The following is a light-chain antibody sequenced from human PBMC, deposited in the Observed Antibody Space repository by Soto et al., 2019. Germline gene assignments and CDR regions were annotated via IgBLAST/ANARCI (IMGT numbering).Light chain of an antibody. CDR3: QQNYNTPRT. Sequence: DIQMTQSPSSLSASVGDRVTPTCRASQSISIYLNWYQQKPGKAPKVLIYAASTLHSGVPSRFSGSGSGTDFTLTISSLQPEDFATYYCQQNYNTPRTFGPGTKVEVK. CDR1: QSISIY. CDR2: AAS. V-gene: IGKV1-39*01. J-gene: IGKJ1*01.